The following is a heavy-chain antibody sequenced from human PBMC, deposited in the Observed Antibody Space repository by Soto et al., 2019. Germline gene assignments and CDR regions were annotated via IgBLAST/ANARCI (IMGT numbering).Heavy chain of an antibody. CDR3: ECPAHSAHVWWSYRVDY. CDR1: GFTFSNYW. Sequence: EVQLVESGGGLVQPGGSLRLSCVASGFTFSNYWMSWVRQAPGKGLEWVATIKQDGREKYYVDSVKGRFTISRDNAKNSLYHQMKSLIGDDTVVYYCECPAHSAHVWWSYRVDYWGQGTLVT. CDR2: IKQDGREK. V-gene: IGHV3-7*03. D-gene: IGHD3-16*02. J-gene: IGHJ4*02.